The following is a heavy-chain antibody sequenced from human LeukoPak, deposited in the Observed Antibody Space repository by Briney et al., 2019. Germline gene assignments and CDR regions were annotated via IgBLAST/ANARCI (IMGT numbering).Heavy chain of an antibody. D-gene: IGHD3-22*01. Sequence: PGGSLRLSCAASGFTFSSYEMNWVRQAPGKGLEWVSYISSSGSTIYYADSVKGRFTISRDNAMNSLYLQMNSLRVEDTAFYYCATLVFDSSGYSYFDYWGQGTLVTVSS. J-gene: IGHJ4*02. CDR3: ATLVFDSSGYSYFDY. CDR1: GFTFSSYE. CDR2: ISSSGSTI. V-gene: IGHV3-48*03.